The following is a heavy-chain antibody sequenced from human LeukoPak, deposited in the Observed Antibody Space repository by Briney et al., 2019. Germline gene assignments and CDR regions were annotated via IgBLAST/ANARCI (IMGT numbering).Heavy chain of an antibody. V-gene: IGHV4-59*01. D-gene: IGHD5-12*01. CDR1: GGSISSYY. CDR3: ARDHRYSGYDYGGYYFDY. J-gene: IGHJ4*02. CDR2: ICYSGST. Sequence: PSETLSLTCTVSGGSISSYYWSWIRRPPGKGLEWIGYICYSGSTNYNPSLKSRVTISVDTSKNQFSLKLSSVTAADTAVYYCARDHRYSGYDYGGYYFDYWGQGTLVTVSS.